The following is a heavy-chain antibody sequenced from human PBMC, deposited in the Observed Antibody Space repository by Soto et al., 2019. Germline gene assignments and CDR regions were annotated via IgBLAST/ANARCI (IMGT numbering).Heavy chain of an antibody. D-gene: IGHD1-26*01. J-gene: IGHJ4*02. CDR2: IFPRDFDV. Sequence: PGESLKISCQTSGYTFTNYWIGWVRQMPGGGLEWLGLIFPRDFDVRYSPSFQGQVTISVDKSNNTAYLHWSRLKAPDTAIYYCARQSDYSGAYWPYWGQGTLVTVSS. CDR1: GYTFTNYW. CDR3: ARQSDYSGAYWPY. V-gene: IGHV5-51*01.